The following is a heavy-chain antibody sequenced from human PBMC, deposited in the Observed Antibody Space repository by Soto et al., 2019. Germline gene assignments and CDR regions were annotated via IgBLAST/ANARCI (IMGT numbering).Heavy chain of an antibody. CDR2: LDGDGSNT. D-gene: IGHD6-13*01. Sequence: EVQLVESGGGLIQPGGSLRLSCAASGFTFSNHWMHWVRQAPGMGLVWVAGLDGDGSNTNSADTVRGRLTISTYNDQSVLYLEMSSLRAEDTALYYCARGGVSSSYSILDHWGQGSLVTVSS. CDR1: GFTFSNHW. CDR3: ARGGVSSSYSILDH. V-gene: IGHV3-74*01. J-gene: IGHJ4*02.